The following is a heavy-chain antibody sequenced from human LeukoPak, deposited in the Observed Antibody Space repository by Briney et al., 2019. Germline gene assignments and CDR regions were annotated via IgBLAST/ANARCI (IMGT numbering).Heavy chain of an antibody. CDR1: GFTLSSYE. CDR2: VSSSGGGM. Sequence: GGSLRLSCTASGFTLSSYEMNWVRQAPGKGLEGVSYVSSSGGGMVYADSVKGRFTIYRDNAKNSLSLQRSSLRAEDTAVYYCARDLYGSGGDAFDMWGQGTMVTVSS. V-gene: IGHV3-48*03. CDR3: ARDLYGSGGDAFDM. D-gene: IGHD3-10*01. J-gene: IGHJ3*02.